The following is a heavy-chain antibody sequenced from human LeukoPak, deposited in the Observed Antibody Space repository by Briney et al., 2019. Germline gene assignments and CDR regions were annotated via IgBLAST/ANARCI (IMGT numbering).Heavy chain of an antibody. CDR3: AKARYSSLYYFDY. CDR2: IWYDGSNK. CDR1: GFTFSSYG. V-gene: IGHV3-33*06. D-gene: IGHD6-13*01. Sequence: GGSLRLSCAASGFTFSSYGMHWVRQAPGKGLEWVAVIWYDGSNKYYADSVKGRFTISRDNSKNTLYLQMNSLRAEDTAVYFCAKARYSSLYYFDYWGQGTLVPVSS. J-gene: IGHJ4*02.